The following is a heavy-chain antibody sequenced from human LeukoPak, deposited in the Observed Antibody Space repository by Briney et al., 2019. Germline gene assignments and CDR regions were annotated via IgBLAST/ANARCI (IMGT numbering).Heavy chain of an antibody. CDR1: GGSISSGGYY. Sequence: PSETLSLTCTVSGGSISSGGYYWSWIRQPPGKGLEWIGEINHSGSTNYNPSLKSRVTISVDTSKNQFSLKLSSVTAADTAVYYCAGRDLGYCSSTSCYGLNGGFDYWGQGTLVTVSS. CDR3: AGRDLGYCSSTSCYGLNGGFDY. D-gene: IGHD2-2*01. J-gene: IGHJ4*02. CDR2: INHSGST. V-gene: IGHV4-39*07.